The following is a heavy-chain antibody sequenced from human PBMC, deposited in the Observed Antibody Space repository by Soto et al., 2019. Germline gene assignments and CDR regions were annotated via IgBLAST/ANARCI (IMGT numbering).Heavy chain of an antibody. CDR2: ISAAGDP. CDR3: ARTDRDFYGLDV. Sequence: EVQLVESGGGLVQPGGSLRLSCEASGFTFRNYDRHWVRQGTGKGLEWVSGISAAGDPDYADSVEGRFTISRENAQNSFFLQMNSRRVGDTAVYYCARTDRDFYGLDVWGQGTTVIVSS. V-gene: IGHV3-13*05. J-gene: IGHJ6*02. CDR1: GFTFRNYD.